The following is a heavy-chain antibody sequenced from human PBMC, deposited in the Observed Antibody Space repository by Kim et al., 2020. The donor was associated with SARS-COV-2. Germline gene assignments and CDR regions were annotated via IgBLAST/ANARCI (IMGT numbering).Heavy chain of an antibody. Sequence: GGSLRLSCAASGFTFSSYAMHWVRQAPGKGLEWVAVISYDGSNKYYADSVKGRFTISRDNSKNTLYLQMNSLRAEDTAVYYCARAGFDSSGYDNYDAFD. CDR2: ISYDGSNK. D-gene: IGHD3-22*01. CDR1: GFTFSSYA. J-gene: IGHJ3*02. V-gene: IGHV3-30-3*01. CDR3: ARAGFDSSGYDNYDAFD.